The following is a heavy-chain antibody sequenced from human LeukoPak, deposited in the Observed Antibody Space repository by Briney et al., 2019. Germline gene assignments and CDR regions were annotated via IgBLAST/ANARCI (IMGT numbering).Heavy chain of an antibody. V-gene: IGHV4-31*03. CDR1: GGSISSGGYY. CDR3: ARGVYYGMDV. Sequence: KSSETLSLTCTVSGGSISSGGYYWSWIRQHPGKGLEWIGYIYYSGSTYYNPSLKSRVTISVDTSKNQFSLKLSSVTAADTAVYYCARGVYYGMDVWGQGTTVTVSS. J-gene: IGHJ6*02. CDR2: IYYSGST.